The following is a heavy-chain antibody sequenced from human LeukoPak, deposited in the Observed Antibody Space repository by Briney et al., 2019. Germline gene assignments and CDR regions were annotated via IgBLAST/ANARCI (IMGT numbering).Heavy chain of an antibody. CDR3: AKHYYDTSGTPRYFDY. CDR1: GFTFSSFA. D-gene: IGHD3-22*01. J-gene: IGHJ4*02. Sequence: RGSLRLSCAASGFTFSSFAMSWVRQAPGKGLEWVSAIGGTNGRTYYADSVKGRFTISRDNSMNTLYLQMNSLRDEDTAVYYCAKHYYDTSGTPRYFDYWGQGTLVTVSS. V-gene: IGHV3-23*01. CDR2: IGGTNGRT.